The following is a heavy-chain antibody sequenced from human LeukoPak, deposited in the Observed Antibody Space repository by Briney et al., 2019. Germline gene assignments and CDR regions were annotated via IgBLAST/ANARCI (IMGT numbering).Heavy chain of an antibody. CDR2: INHSGST. CDR1: GGSFSGYY. Sequence: SETLSLTCAVYGGSFSGYYWSWIRQPPGKGLEWIGEINHSGSTNYNPSLKSRVTISVDTSKNQFSLKLSSVTAADTAVYYCARGKSIDYWGQGTLVAVSS. D-gene: IGHD2/OR15-2a*01. V-gene: IGHV4-34*01. CDR3: ARGKSIDY. J-gene: IGHJ4*02.